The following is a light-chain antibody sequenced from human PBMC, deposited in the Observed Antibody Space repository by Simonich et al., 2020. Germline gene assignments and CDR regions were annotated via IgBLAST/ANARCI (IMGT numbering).Light chain of an antibody. CDR2: DVS. CDR1: SSEVGGYNY. CDR3: SSYTSSSTLV. V-gene: IGLV2-14*01. Sequence: QSALTQPASVSGSPGQAIPISCTGTSSEVGGYNYVSWSQQHPGKTPRLMIYDVSKRPSGVSNRFSGSKSGNTASLTISGLQAEDEADYYCSSYTSSSTLVFGGGTKLTVL. J-gene: IGLJ2*01.